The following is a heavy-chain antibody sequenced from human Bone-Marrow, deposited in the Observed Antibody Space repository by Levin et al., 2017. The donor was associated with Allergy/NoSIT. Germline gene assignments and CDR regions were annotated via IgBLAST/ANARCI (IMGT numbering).Heavy chain of an antibody. Sequence: PGGSLRLSCAASGFNFGNYGMHWVRQAPGKGLEWVAFISHDGSNKDYVDSVKGRFTISRDNSQNTVFLQMHSLRAEDTAVYYCAKEEAEYFDILFGLGAFDYWGQGTLVTVSS. V-gene: IGHV3-30*18. D-gene: IGHD3-9*01. CDR1: GFNFGNYG. CDR2: ISHDGSNK. CDR3: AKEEAEYFDILFGLGAFDY. J-gene: IGHJ4*02.